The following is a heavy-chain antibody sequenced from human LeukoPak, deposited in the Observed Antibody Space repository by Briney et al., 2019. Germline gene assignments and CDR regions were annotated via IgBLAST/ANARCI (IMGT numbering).Heavy chain of an antibody. D-gene: IGHD3-9*01. V-gene: IGHV3-64*01. J-gene: IGHJ6*03. Sequence: GGSLRLACAVSRFTFSSYAMHWVRHAPGKGLEYVSAISSNGGSTYYANSVKGRFTISRDNSKNTLYLQMGSLRAEDMAVYYCARVQDGGHYDILTGYYLEGYYYYMDVWGKGTTVTVS. CDR1: RFTFSSYA. CDR3: ARVQDGGHYDILTGYYLEGYYYYMDV. CDR2: ISSNGGST.